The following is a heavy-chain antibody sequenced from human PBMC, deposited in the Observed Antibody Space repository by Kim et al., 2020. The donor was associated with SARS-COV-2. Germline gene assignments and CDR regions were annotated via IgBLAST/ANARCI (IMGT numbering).Heavy chain of an antibody. D-gene: IGHD3-3*01. CDR3: ATDFLFHYFNY. J-gene: IGHJ4*02. CDR2: TT. V-gene: IGHV3-15*01. Sequence: TTVYAAPVQGRFTISRDDLKSTLYLQMDSLEAEDTGVYYCATDFLFHYFNYWGQGTLVTVSS.